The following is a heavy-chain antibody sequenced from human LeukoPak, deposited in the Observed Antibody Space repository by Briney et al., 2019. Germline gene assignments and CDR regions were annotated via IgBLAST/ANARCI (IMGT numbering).Heavy chain of an antibody. CDR1: GYTFTSYG. CDR3: ARHGRITMVRGVIKRPGGFDP. CDR2: ISAYNGNT. V-gene: IGHV1-18*01. Sequence: ASVKVSCKASGYTFTSYGISWVRQAPGQGLEWMGWISAYNGNTNYAQKLQGRVTMTTDTSTSTAYMELRSLRSDDTAVYYCARHGRITMVRGVIKRPGGFDPWGQGTLVTVSS. D-gene: IGHD3-10*01. J-gene: IGHJ5*02.